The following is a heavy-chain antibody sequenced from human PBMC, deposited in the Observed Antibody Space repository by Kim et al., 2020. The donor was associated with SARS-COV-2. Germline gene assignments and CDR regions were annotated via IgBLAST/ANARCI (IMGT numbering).Heavy chain of an antibody. J-gene: IGHJ4*02. Sequence: ASVNVSCKASGYTFTSYDLNWVRQATGQGLEWMGWMNPNIGNAGYAQKFQGRVTMTMDPSITTAYMELSSLRTEDTAVYYRARGVRTISNYDYWGQGTMV. V-gene: IGHV1-8*01. D-gene: IGHD3-9*01. CDR3: ARGVRTISNYDY. CDR2: MNPNIGNA. CDR1: GYTFTSYD.